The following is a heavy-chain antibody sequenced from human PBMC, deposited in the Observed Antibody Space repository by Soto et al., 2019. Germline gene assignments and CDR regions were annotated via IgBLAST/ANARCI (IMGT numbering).Heavy chain of an antibody. J-gene: IGHJ4*02. CDR3: AKEGGLSGSYYISSSYYFDY. D-gene: IGHD1-26*01. Sequence: QVQLVESGGGVVQPGRSLRVSCVASGFTFSSYGMHWVRQAPGKGLEWVAIISYDGSNTYYADSVKGRFTISRDNSKNPLYLQMNSLRAEDTSVYYCAKEGGLSGSYYISSSYYFDYWGQGTLVTVSS. CDR2: ISYDGSNT. V-gene: IGHV3-30*18. CDR1: GFTFSSYG.